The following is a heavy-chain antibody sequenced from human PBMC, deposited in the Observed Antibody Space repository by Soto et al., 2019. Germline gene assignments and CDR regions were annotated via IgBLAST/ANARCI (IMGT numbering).Heavy chain of an antibody. Sequence: GLDLEWLALIYWDDDKRYSPSLKSRLTITKDTSKNQVVLTMTNMDPVDTATYYCAHRLGDSTYYYDSSGSRGWFDPWGQGTLVTVSS. CDR2: IYWDDDK. V-gene: IGHV2-5*02. CDR3: AHRLGDSTYYYDSSGSRGWFDP. D-gene: IGHD3-22*01. J-gene: IGHJ5*02.